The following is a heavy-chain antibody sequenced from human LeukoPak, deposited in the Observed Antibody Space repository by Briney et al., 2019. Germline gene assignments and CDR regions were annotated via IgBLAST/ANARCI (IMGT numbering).Heavy chain of an antibody. D-gene: IGHD3-22*01. J-gene: IGHJ4*02. Sequence: GGSLRLSCAASGFTFDDYGMSWVRQAPGKGLEWVSGINWNGGSTGCADSVKGRFTISRDNAKNSLYLQMNSLRAEDTALYYCARGAGDYYDSSGYYYFDYWGQGTLVTVSS. CDR1: GFTFDDYG. V-gene: IGHV3-20*04. CDR3: ARGAGDYYDSSGYYYFDY. CDR2: INWNGGST.